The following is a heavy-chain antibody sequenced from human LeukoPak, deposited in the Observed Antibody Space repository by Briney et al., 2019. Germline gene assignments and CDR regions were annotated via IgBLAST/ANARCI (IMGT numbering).Heavy chain of an antibody. CDR2: IYYSGST. J-gene: IGHJ5*02. CDR1: GGSISSYY. Sequence: PSETLFLTCTVSGGSISSYYWSWIRQPPGKGLEWIGYIYYSGSTNYNPSLKSRVTISVDTSKNQFSLKLSSVTAADTAVYYCARLGIVATVFDPWGQGTLVTVSS. V-gene: IGHV4-59*08. CDR3: ARLGIVATVFDP. D-gene: IGHD5-12*01.